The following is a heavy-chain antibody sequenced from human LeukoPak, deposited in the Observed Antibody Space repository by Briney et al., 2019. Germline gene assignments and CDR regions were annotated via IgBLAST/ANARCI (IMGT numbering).Heavy chain of an antibody. CDR3: ARLLGGGPSNMDV. V-gene: IGHV4-34*01. D-gene: IGHD1-26*01. CDR2: INHSGST. J-gene: IGHJ6*03. Sequence: SETLSLTCAVYGGSFSGYYWSWIRQPPGKGLEWIGEINHSGSTNYNPSLKSRVTISVDTSKNQFSLKLSSVTAADTAVYYCARLLGGGPSNMDVWGKGTTVTISS. CDR1: GGSFSGYY.